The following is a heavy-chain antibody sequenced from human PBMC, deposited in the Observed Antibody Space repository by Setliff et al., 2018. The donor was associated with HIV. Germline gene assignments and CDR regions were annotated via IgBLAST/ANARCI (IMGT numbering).Heavy chain of an antibody. Sequence: ASVKVSCKASGYTFATYGISWVRQAPGQGLEWMGWISPYNGNTNYAQKVQGRVTMTTDTSTSTAYMELRSLRSDDTALYYCARVLNHLAVSPWYSYMDVWGKGTTVTVSS. J-gene: IGHJ6*03. D-gene: IGHD6-19*01. CDR3: ARVLNHLAVSPWYSYMDV. V-gene: IGHV1-18*01. CDR2: ISPYNGNT. CDR1: GYTFATYG.